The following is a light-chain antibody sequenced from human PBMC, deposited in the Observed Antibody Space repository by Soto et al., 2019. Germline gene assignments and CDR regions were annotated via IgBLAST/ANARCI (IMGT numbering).Light chain of an antibody. CDR3: QHRSSWPLT. J-gene: IGKJ4*01. CDR1: QSVTIK. CDR2: DAS. V-gene: IGKV3-11*01. Sequence: EVVLTQSPANLSLSPGDRATLSCRASQSVTIKLAWYQQRPGQAPRLLIYDASTRATGIPARFSGSGSGTDFTLTISSLEPEDFAVYFCQHRSSWPLTFVGGNKVEI.